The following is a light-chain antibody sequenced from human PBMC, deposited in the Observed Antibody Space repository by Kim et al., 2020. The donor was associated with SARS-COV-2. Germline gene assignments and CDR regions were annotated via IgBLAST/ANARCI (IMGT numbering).Light chain of an antibody. V-gene: IGKV1-39*01. J-gene: IGKJ4*01. CDR2: AGS. Sequence: SLGDRVTIPCRASQSISSYLTWYQQKRGKGPPLLTYAGSSLQSGVPSRFSGGGSETDFTLTIRSLQCEDFATYYCQQSYSTPALTFGGGATGDI. CDR1: QSISSY. CDR3: QQSYSTPALT.